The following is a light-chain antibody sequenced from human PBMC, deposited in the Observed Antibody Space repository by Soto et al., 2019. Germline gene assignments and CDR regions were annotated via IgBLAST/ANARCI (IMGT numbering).Light chain of an antibody. CDR1: QSVGTS. V-gene: IGKV3-11*01. CDR3: KHRSSWPRS. J-gene: IGKJ1*01. CDR2: DAA. Sequence: DIVLTQSPSTLSFSPGDRATLSCRASQSVGTSLAWYKQQPGQAPRLLIHDAAYRASGIPERFRGSGSGTAFSLSISSLEPDDFAVSYCKHRSSWPRSFGRGTKVEV.